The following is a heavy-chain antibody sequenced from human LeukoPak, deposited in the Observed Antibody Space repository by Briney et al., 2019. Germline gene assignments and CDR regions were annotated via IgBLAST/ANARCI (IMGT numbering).Heavy chain of an antibody. Sequence: PSETLSLTCTVSDGSISIYYWSWIRQPPGKGLEWIGYVYSSGNTNYSPSLKGRAIISADTSKNQFSLKLISVTAADTAVYYCVRDRELTYWGQGILVTVSS. V-gene: IGHV4-4*08. D-gene: IGHD3-10*01. CDR1: DGSISIYY. CDR2: VYSSGNT. CDR3: VRDRELTY. J-gene: IGHJ4*02.